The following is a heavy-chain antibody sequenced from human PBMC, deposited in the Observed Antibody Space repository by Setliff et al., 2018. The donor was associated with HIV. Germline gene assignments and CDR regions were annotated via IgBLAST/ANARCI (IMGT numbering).Heavy chain of an antibody. J-gene: IGHJ4*02. CDR2: IKQDGSEK. V-gene: IGHV3-7*03. CDR1: GFTFSRYW. Sequence: GGSLRLSCAASGFTFSRYWMSWVRQAPGKGLEWVANIKQDGSEKYYGDSVKGRFTISRDDSKNSVFLQMNSLKTEDTAMYYCTRSKWGSGFDYWGQGTLVTVSS. D-gene: IGHD1-26*01. CDR3: TRSKWGSGFDY.